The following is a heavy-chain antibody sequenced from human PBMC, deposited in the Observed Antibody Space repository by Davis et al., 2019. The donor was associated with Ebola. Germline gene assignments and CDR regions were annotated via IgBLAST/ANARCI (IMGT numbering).Heavy chain of an antibody. Sequence: SETLSLTCTVSGGSISSGSYYWGWIRQPPGKGLEWIGSMYYSGRTYYNPSVKSRVTISVDTSKNQFSLKLSSVTAADTAVYYCARGPPVVVPAASFDPWGQGTLVTVSS. J-gene: IGHJ5*02. CDR3: ARGPPVVVPAASFDP. D-gene: IGHD2-2*01. CDR2: MYYSGRT. V-gene: IGHV4-39*07. CDR1: GGSISSGSYY.